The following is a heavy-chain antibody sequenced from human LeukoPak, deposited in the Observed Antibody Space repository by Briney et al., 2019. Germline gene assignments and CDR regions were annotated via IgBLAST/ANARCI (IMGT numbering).Heavy chain of an antibody. CDR3: ARIPTHRNYYGSGSYYKGVNWFDP. J-gene: IGHJ5*02. CDR2: INHSGST. V-gene: IGHV4-34*01. CDR1: GGSFSGYY. D-gene: IGHD3-10*01. Sequence: SETLSLTCAVYGGSFSGYYWSWIRQPPGKGLEWIGEINHSGSTNYNPSLKSRVTISVDTSKNQFSLKLSSVTAADTAVYYCARIPTHRNYYGSGSYYKGVNWFDPWGQGTLVTVSS.